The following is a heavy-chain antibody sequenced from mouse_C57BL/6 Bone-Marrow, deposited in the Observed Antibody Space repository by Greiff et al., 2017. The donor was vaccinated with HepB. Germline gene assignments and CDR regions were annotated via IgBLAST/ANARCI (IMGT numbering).Heavy chain of an antibody. Sequence: QVQLQQSGPGLVQPSQSLSITCTVSGFSLTSYGVHWVRQSPGKGLEWLGVICSGGSTDYNAAFISRLSISKDNSKSHVFFKMNSLQADDTAIYYCARNSLYSKGFAYWGQGTLVTVSA. CDR3: ARNSLYSKGFAY. D-gene: IGHD2-5*01. CDR2: ICSGGST. V-gene: IGHV2-2*01. J-gene: IGHJ3*01. CDR1: GFSLTSYG.